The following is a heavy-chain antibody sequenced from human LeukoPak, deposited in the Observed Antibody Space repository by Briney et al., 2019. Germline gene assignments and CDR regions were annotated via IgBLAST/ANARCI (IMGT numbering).Heavy chain of an antibody. V-gene: IGHV3-30*18. Sequence: GGSLRLSCAASGFTFSSYGMHWVRQAPGKGLEWVAVISYDGSNKYYADSVKGRFTMSRDNSKKTLYLQMNSLRAEDTAVYYCAKATTVTTYGMDVWGQGTTVTVSS. CDR1: GFTFSSYG. D-gene: IGHD4-17*01. CDR2: ISYDGSNK. CDR3: AKATTVTTYGMDV. J-gene: IGHJ6*02.